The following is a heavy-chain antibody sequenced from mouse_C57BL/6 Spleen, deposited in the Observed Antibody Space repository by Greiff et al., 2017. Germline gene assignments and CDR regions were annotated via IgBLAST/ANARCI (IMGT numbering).Heavy chain of an antibody. CDR1: GFTFTDYY. D-gene: IGHD1-1*01. V-gene: IGHV7-3*01. J-gene: IGHJ3*01. CDR3: ARYGTYGALAY. CDR2: IRNKANGYTT. Sequence: EVKVVESGGGLVQPGGSLSLSCAASGFTFTDYYMSWVRQPPGKALEWLGFIRNKANGYTTEYSASVKGRFTISRDNSQSILYLQMNALRAEDSATYYCARYGTYGALAYWGQGTLVTVSA.